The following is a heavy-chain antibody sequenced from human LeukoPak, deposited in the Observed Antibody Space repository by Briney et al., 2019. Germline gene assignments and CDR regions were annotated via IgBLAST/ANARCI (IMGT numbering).Heavy chain of an antibody. V-gene: IGHV3-23*01. D-gene: IGHD5-12*01. CDR3: TRKLSGYAPFDC. Sequence: GGSLRLSCAASGFTFTNYRMIWVRQAPGRGLTWVSGISGSGGSTYYADSVKGRFTISRDNPRSTLYLQMSSLRAEDTAVYYCTRKLSGYAPFDCWGQGTLVTVSS. CDR1: GFTFTNYR. CDR2: ISGSGGST. J-gene: IGHJ4*02.